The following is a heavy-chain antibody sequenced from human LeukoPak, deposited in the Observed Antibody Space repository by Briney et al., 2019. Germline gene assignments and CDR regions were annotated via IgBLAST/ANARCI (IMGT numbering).Heavy chain of an antibody. J-gene: IGHJ5*02. V-gene: IGHV4-59*01. Sequence: SETLSLTCPVSGGSISSYYWSWIRQPPGKGLEWIGYIYYSGSTNYNPSLKSRVTISVDTSKNQFSLKLSSVTAADTAVYYCARDRIIVGATGNWFDPWGQGTLVTVSS. CDR2: IYYSGST. CDR3: ARDRIIVGATGNWFDP. D-gene: IGHD1-26*01. CDR1: GGSISSYY.